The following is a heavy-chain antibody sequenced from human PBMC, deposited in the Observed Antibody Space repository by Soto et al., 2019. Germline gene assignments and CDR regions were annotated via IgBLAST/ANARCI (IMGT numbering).Heavy chain of an antibody. CDR2: ISYDGSNK. CDR3: AKPYYYGSGSYSTYGMDV. J-gene: IGHJ6*02. Sequence: QVQLVESGGGVVQPGRSLRLSCAASGFTFSSYGMHWVRQAPGKGLEWVAVISYDGSNKYYADSVKGRFTISRDNSKNTLYLQMNSLRAEDTAVYYCAKPYYYGSGSYSTYGMDVWGQGTTVTVSS. CDR1: GFTFSSYG. V-gene: IGHV3-30*18. D-gene: IGHD3-10*01.